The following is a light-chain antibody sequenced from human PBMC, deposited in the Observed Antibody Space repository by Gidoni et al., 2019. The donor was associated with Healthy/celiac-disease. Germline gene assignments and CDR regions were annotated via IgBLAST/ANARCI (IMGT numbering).Light chain of an antibody. J-gene: IGKJ1*01. V-gene: IGKV1-5*03. Sequence: DIQMTQSPSTLSASVGDRVTITCRASQSISSWLAWYQQKPGKAPKLLIYKASSLESGVPSRFSGSGSGTEFTLTISSLQPDDFATYYCQQYNSYRTFXQXTKVEIK. CDR3: QQYNSYRT. CDR1: QSISSW. CDR2: KAS.